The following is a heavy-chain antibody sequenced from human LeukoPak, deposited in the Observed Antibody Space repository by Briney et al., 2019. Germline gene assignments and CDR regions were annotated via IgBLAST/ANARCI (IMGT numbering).Heavy chain of an antibody. CDR1: RVSISSYY. CDR3: ARVGSGWFGAFDI. Sequence: SETLSLTCTVSRVSISSYYWSWIRQPPGKGLEWIGYIYYSGSTNYNPSLKSRVTISVDTSKNQFSLKLSSVTAADTAVYYCARVGSGWFGAFDIWGQGTMVTVSS. CDR2: IYYSGST. J-gene: IGHJ3*02. V-gene: IGHV4-59*01. D-gene: IGHD6-19*01.